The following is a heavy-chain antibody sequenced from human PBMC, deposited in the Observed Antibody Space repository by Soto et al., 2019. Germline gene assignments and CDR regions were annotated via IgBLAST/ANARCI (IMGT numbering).Heavy chain of an antibody. CDR1: GFSLSTSGVG. CDR3: ARLYCSGGSCYYDY. J-gene: IGHJ4*02. V-gene: IGHV2-5*02. CDR2: IYWDDDK. D-gene: IGHD2-15*01. Sequence: QITLKESGPTLVKPTQTLTLTCTFSGFSLSTSGVGVGWIRQPPGKALEWLALIYWDDDKRYSPSQKSRLTSTTDTSKNQVVLTMANMDPVDTATYYCARLYCSGGSCYYDYWGQGTLVTVSS.